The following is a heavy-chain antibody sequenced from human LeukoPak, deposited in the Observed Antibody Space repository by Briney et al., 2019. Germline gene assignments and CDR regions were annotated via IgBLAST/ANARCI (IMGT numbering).Heavy chain of an antibody. CDR2: IYHSGST. CDR3: ARLSQWGPYYFDY. J-gene: IGHJ4*02. V-gene: IGHV4-39*07. D-gene: IGHD1-26*01. Sequence: PSETLSLTCTVSGGSISSSSYYWGWIRQPPGKGLEWIGSIYHSGSTYYNPSLKSRVTISVDTSKNQFSLKLSSVTAADTAVYYCARLSQWGPYYFDYWGQGTLVTVSS. CDR1: GGSISSSSYY.